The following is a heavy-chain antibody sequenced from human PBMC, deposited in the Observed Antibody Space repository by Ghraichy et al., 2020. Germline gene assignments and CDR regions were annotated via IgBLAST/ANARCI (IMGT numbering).Heavy chain of an antibody. CDR1: GFTFSSYS. V-gene: IGHV3-21*01. J-gene: IGHJ6*02. CDR3: ASQIDIVVVPAAPIIAGYYYYGMDV. Sequence: GGSRRLSCAASGFTFSSYSMNWVRQAPGKGLEWVSSISSSSSYIYYADSVKGRFTISRDNAKNSLYLQMNSLRAEETAVYYCASQIDIVVVPAAPIIAGYYYYGMDVWGQGTTVTVSS. CDR2: ISSSSSYI. D-gene: IGHD2-2*01.